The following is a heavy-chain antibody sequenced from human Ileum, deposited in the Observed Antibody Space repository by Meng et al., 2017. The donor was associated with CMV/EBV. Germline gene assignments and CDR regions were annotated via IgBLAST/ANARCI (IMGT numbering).Heavy chain of an antibody. CDR1: GYTFTGYY. V-gene: IGHV1-2*02. CDR2: INPNSGGT. CDR3: ARVSWELRTFDY. Sequence: ASVKVSCKASGYTFTGYYMHWVRQAPGQGLEWMGWINPNSGGTNYAQKFQGRVTMTRDTSISTAYMELSRLRSDDTAVYYCARVSWELRTFDYWGQGTLVTVSS. J-gene: IGHJ4*02. D-gene: IGHD1-26*01.